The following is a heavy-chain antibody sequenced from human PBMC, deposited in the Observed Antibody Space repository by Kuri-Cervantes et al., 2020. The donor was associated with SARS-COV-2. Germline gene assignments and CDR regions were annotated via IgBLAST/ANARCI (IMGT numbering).Heavy chain of an antibody. CDR3: AREASGMYYYDSSGYYYFDY. J-gene: IGHJ4*02. V-gene: IGHV3-30*02. CDR1: GFTFSSYG. D-gene: IGHD3-22*01. CDR2: IRYDGSNK. Sequence: GESLKISCAASGFTFSSYGMHWVRQAPGKGLEWEAFIRYDGSNKYYADSVKGRFTISRDNSKNTLYLQMNSLRAEDTAVYYCAREASGMYYYDSSGYYYFDYWGQGTLVTVSS.